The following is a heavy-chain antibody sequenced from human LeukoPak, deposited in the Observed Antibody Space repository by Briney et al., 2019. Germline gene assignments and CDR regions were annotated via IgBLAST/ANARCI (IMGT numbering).Heavy chain of an antibody. CDR3: ARLLRGNSGGYY. V-gene: IGHV4-39*01. CDR1: GGSISSSNYY. J-gene: IGHJ4*02. CDR2: IYYSGST. Sequence: PSETLSLTCTVSGGSISSSNYYWGWIRQPPGKGLEWIGSIYYSGSTYYNPSLKSRVTISVDTSKNQFSLKLSSVTAADTAVYYCARLLRGNSGGYYWGQGTLVTVSS. D-gene: IGHD2-15*01.